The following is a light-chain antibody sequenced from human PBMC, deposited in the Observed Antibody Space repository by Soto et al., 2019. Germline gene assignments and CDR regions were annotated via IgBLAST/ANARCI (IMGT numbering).Light chain of an antibody. J-gene: IGKJ1*01. CDR1: QGIGIT. CDR3: QQYGSSPRT. V-gene: IGKV3-20*01. Sequence: EIVLAQSPATLSVSPGERVTLSCRASQGIGITLAWYQQKPGQTPRLLIYGASSRATGIPDRFSGSGSGTDFTLTISRLEPEDFAVYYCQQYGSSPRTFGQGTKLDNK. CDR2: GAS.